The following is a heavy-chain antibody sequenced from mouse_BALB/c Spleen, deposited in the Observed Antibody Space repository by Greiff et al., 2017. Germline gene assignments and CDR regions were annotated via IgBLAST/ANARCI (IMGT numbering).Heavy chain of an antibody. CDR2: IYPGDGDT. V-gene: IGHV1-87*01. CDR1: GYTFTSYW. J-gene: IGHJ4*01. Sequence: QVQLKESGAELARPGASVKLSCKASGYTFTSYWMQWVKQRPGQGLEWIGAIYPGDGDTRYTQKFKGKATLTADKSSSTAYMQLSSLASEDSAVYYCARADYGYDEGMDYWGQGTSVTVSS. CDR3: ARADYGYDEGMDY. D-gene: IGHD2-2*01.